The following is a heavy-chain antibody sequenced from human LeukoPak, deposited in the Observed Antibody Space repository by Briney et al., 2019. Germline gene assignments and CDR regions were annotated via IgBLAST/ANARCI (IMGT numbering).Heavy chain of an antibody. D-gene: IGHD4-11*01. Sequence: SETLSLTCTVSGASISSGSYYWSWIRQPAGKGLEWIGRIYTSGSTNYNPSLKSRVTISVDTSKNQFSLKLSSVTAADTAVYYCARGVDYSNCLDYWGQGTLVTVSS. CDR2: IYTSGST. CDR3: ARGVDYSNCLDY. V-gene: IGHV4-61*02. J-gene: IGHJ4*02. CDR1: GASISSGSYY.